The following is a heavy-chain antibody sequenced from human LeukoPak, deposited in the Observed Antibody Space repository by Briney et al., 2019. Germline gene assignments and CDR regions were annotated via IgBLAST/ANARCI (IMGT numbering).Heavy chain of an antibody. D-gene: IGHD1-1*01. CDR2: IISSGDTI. CDR1: GFTFTDYY. J-gene: IGHJ4*02. Sequence: GGSLRLSCAASGFTFTDYYMSWIRQAPGKGLEWVSYIISSGDTIYYADSVKGRFTISRDNSKNTLYLQMNSLRAEDAAVYYCARDLGREFDYWGQGTLVTVSS. CDR3: ARDLGREFDY. V-gene: IGHV3-11*01.